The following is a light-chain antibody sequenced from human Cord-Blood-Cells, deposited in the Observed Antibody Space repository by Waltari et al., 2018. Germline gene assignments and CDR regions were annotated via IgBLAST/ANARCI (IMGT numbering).Light chain of an antibody. CDR1: QSVSSSY. Sequence: ELVLTQSPGTLSLSPGERATLSCRASQSVSSSYLAWYQQKPGQAPRLLISDASSRATGIPDSFSGSGSGTDFTLTISRLEPEDFAVYYCQQYGSSPFTFGPGTKVDIK. CDR2: DAS. J-gene: IGKJ3*01. CDR3: QQYGSSPFT. V-gene: IGKV3-20*01.